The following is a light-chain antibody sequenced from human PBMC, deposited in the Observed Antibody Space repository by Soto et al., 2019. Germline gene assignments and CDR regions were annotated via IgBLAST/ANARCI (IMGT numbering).Light chain of an antibody. J-gene: IGLJ3*02. Sequence: QSVLTQPPSVSAAPGQKVTISCSGSNSNIGNNYVSWYQQLPGTAPKLVIYENSNRPSGIPDRFSGSKSGTSATLGITGLQTGDEADYYCGTWDSSLSAGVFGGGTTLTVL. CDR2: ENS. CDR3: GTWDSSLSAGV. CDR1: NSNIGNNY. V-gene: IGLV1-51*02.